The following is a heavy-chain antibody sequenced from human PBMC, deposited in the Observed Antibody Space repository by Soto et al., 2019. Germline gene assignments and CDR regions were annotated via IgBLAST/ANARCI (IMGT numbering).Heavy chain of an antibody. CDR1: GYTFTNHG. CDR3: ARGDSSGSPSFDY. J-gene: IGHJ4*02. D-gene: IGHD3-22*01. CDR2: VSAYNGDT. V-gene: IGHV1-18*01. Sequence: GASVKVSCKASGYTFTNHGISWVRQAPGQGLEWVGWVSAYNGDTKYAQKFQGRFTISRDTSKNILYLQMNSLRVEDTAVYYCARGDSSGSPSFDYWGQGTLVTVSS.